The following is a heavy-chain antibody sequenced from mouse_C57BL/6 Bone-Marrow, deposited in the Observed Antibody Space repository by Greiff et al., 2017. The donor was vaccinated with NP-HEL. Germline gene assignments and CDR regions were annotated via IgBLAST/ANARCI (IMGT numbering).Heavy chain of an antibody. D-gene: IGHD1-1*01. CDR3: ARKGSYYGSSYQYYFDY. J-gene: IGHJ2*01. CDR2: IYPGGGYT. V-gene: IGHV1-63*01. CDR1: GYTFTNYW. Sequence: VKLQESGAELVRPGTSVKMSCKASGYTFTNYWIGWAKQRPGHGLEWIGDIYPGGGYTNYNEKFKGKATLTADKSSSTAYMQFSSLTSEDSAIYYCARKGSYYGSSYQYYFDYWGQGTTLTVSS.